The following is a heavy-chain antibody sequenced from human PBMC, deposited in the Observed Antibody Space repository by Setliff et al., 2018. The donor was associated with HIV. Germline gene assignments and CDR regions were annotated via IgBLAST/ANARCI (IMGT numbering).Heavy chain of an antibody. V-gene: IGHV4-59*08. CDR1: GGSISNYY. Sequence: SETLSLTCTVSGGSISNYYWSWIRQPPGKGLEWIGYIYNSGSTNYNPSLKSRVTISVDTSKSQFSLKLSSVTAADTAVYYCARGVNFDYRGQGTQVTVSS. D-gene: IGHD3-3*01. J-gene: IGHJ4*02. CDR2: IYNSGST. CDR3: ARGVNFDY.